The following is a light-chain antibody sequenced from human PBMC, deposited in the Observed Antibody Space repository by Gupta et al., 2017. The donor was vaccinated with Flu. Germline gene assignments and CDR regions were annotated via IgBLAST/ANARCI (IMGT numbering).Light chain of an antibody. V-gene: IGKV3-15*01. CDR2: GGS. CDR3: LHFHKWPYT. J-gene: IGKJ2*01. Sequence: EIVMTQSPVILSVSQGESATLSCGASQSVNTNLAWYQQKPGQPPRLLIYGGSTTATGVPDRFSAGGSGKELSLTISSLQSEDVAVYYCLHFHKWPYTFGQGTKVQI. CDR1: QSVNTN.